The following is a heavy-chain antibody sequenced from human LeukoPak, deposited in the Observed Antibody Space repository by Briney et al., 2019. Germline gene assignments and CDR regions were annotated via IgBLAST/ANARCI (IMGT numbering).Heavy chain of an antibody. V-gene: IGHV4-34*01. J-gene: IGHJ4*02. CDR1: GGSFSGYY. D-gene: IGHD3-10*01. CDR2: INHSGST. Sequence: SETLSLTCAVYGGSFSGYYWSWIRQPPGKGLEWIGEINHSGSTNYNPSLKSRVTISVDTSKNQFSLKLSSVTAADTAVYYCARAPYYYGSGPVGYWGQGTLVTVSS. CDR3: ARAPYYYGSGPVGY.